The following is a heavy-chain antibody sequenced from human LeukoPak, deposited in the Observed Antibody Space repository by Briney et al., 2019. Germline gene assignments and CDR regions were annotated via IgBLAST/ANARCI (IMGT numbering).Heavy chain of an antibody. D-gene: IGHD1-26*01. Sequence: PGRSLRLSCAASGFTFSNYDMHWVRQAPGKGLEWVAVIWYDGTNKYYADSVKGRFTISRDNSKNTLYLQMNSLRAEDTAVYYCAGGVGGGYFFDYWGQGTLVTVSS. V-gene: IGHV3-33*01. CDR1: GFTFSNYD. CDR3: AGGVGGGYFFDY. J-gene: IGHJ4*02. CDR2: IWYDGTNK.